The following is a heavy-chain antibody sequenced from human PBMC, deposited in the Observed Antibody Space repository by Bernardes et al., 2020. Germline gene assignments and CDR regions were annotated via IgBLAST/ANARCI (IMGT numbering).Heavy chain of an antibody. CDR2: INSDGSRT. V-gene: IGHV3-74*01. D-gene: IGHD6-13*01. CDR1: GFTFNNYW. CDR3: TRDGGSRGFDP. Sequence: GGSLRLSCAASGFTFNNYWMHWVRQAPGKGLVWVSDINSDGSRTSYAASVKGRITISRDNAKNTLYLQMNSLRAEDTAIYYCTRDGGSRGFDPWGQGTLVTVSS. J-gene: IGHJ5*02.